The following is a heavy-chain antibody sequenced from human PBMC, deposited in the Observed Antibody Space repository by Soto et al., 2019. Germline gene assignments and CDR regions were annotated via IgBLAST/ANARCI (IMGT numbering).Heavy chain of an antibody. V-gene: IGHV1-8*01. Sequence: QVQLVQSGAELKKPGASVKVSCKASGYTFSNYDMNWVRQATGQGPEWIGWVNPNNGDTGYAQKFQGRDTLTTVLSINAAYMELSSLPSEDTAIYYCSNVSTQGSAIDFDYWGQGTLITVSS. J-gene: IGHJ4*02. CDR2: VNPNNGDT. D-gene: IGHD3-10*01. CDR1: GYTFSNYD. CDR3: SNVSTQGSAIDFDY.